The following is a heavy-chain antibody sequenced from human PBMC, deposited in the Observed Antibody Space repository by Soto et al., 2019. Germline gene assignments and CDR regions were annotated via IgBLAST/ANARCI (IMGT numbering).Heavy chain of an antibody. CDR2: FIPILGTA. D-gene: IGHD2-8*01. CDR1: GGTFSSYA. J-gene: IGHJ6*02. Sequence: QVHLVQSGAEVKKPGSSVKVSCKASGGTFSSYAISWVRQAPGQGLEWMGVFIPILGTANYAQKFQGRVTISADESTSTAYMELSSLSSDDTAVYHCARDRVMRRNSYYYGMDVWGQGTTVTVSS. CDR3: ARDRVMRRNSYYYGMDV. V-gene: IGHV1-69*11.